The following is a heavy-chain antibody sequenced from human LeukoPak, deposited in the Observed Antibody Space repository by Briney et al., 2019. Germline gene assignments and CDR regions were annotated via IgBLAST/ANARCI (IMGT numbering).Heavy chain of an antibody. D-gene: IGHD5-18*01. CDR1: GGTFSSYA. CDR3: ARGIRDYYFDY. CDR2: IIPIFGTA. J-gene: IGHJ4*02. Sequence: ASVKVSCKASGGTFSSYAISWVRQAPGQGLEWMGRIIPIFGTANYAQKFQGRVTITTDESTSTAYMELSSLRSEDTALYYCARGIRDYYFDYWGQGTLVTVSS. V-gene: IGHV1-69*05.